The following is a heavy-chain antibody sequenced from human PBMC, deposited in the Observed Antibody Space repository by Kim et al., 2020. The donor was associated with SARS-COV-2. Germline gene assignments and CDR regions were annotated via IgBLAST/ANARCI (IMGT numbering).Heavy chain of an antibody. D-gene: IGHD2-15*01. CDR3: SGGSCYSGMCYYYYYGMDV. V-gene: IGHV3-48*03. Sequence: RFTISRDNAKNSLYLQMNSLRAEDTAVYYCSGGSCYSGMCYYYYYGMDVWGQGTTVTVSS. J-gene: IGHJ6*02.